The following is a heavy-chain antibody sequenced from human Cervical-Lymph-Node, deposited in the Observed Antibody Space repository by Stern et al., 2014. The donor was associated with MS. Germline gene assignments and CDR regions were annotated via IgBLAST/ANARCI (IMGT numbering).Heavy chain of an antibody. CDR3: ARGELKEGLVRGMDV. V-gene: IGHV1-69*01. Sequence: VQLVESGAEVKKPGSSAKVSCKASGGTFGSYAISWVRQAPGQGLEWMGGVIPIFGTANYAQKFQGRVTITADESTSTAYMELSSLRSEDTAVYYCARGELKEGLVRGMDVWGQGTTVTVSS. J-gene: IGHJ6*02. D-gene: IGHD1-26*01. CDR2: VIPIFGTA. CDR1: GGTFGSYA.